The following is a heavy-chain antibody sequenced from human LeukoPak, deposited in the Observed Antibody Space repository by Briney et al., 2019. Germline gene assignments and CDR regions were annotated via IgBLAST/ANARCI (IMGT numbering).Heavy chain of an antibody. CDR2: INHSGST. J-gene: IGHJ3*02. Sequence: SETLSLTCAVYGGSFSGYYWSWIRQPPGKVLGWIGEINHSGSTNYNPSLKSRVTISVDTSKNQFSLKLSSVTAADTAVYYCARGPECPRAIDIWGQGTMVTVSS. CDR1: GGSFSGYY. V-gene: IGHV4-34*01. CDR3: ARGPECPRAIDI. D-gene: IGHD3-3*01.